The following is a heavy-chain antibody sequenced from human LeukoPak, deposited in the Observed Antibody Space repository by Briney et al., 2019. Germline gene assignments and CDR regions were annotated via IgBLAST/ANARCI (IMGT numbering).Heavy chain of an antibody. CDR3: AKARAERDGYTTALDY. CDR2: INWNGGST. V-gene: IGHV3-20*04. D-gene: IGHD5-24*01. J-gene: IGHJ4*02. CDR1: GFTFDDYG. Sequence: PGGSLRLSCAASGFTFDDYGMSWVRQVPGKGLEWVSGINWNGGSTDYADSVKGRFTISRDNAKNSLYLQMISLRGEDTALYYCAKARAERDGYTTALDYWGRGTLVTVAS.